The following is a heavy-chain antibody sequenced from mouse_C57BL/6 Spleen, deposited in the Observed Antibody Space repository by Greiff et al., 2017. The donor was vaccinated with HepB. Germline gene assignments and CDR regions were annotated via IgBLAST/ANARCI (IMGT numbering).Heavy chain of an antibody. Sequence: DVQLQESGPGLVKPSQSLSLTCSVTGYSITSGYYWNWIRQFPGNKLEWMGYISYDGSNNYNPSLKNRISITRDTSKNQFFLKLNSVTTEDTATYYCARDSYGNYPFAYWGQGTLVTVSA. CDR3: ARDSYGNYPFAY. J-gene: IGHJ3*01. CDR2: ISYDGSN. D-gene: IGHD2-1*01. V-gene: IGHV3-6*01. CDR1: GYSITSGYY.